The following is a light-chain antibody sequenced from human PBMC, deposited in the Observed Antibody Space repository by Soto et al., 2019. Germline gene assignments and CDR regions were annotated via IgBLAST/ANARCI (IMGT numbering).Light chain of an antibody. J-gene: IGLJ1*01. Sequence: QSMLTQPVSVSGSPGQSITISCTGTSSDVGGYNYVSWYQQHPGKAPKLMIYEVSNRPSGVSNRFSGSKSGNTASLTISGLQAEDEADYYCSSYTSSSTPYVFGTGTKVTVL. V-gene: IGLV2-14*01. CDR1: SSDVGGYNY. CDR3: SSYTSSSTPYV. CDR2: EVS.